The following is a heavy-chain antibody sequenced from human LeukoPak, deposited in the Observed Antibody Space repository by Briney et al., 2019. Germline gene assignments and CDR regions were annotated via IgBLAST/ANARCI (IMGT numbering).Heavy chain of an antibody. Sequence: GGSLRLSCVASGFTFHSYSMNWVRQAPGKGLEWVSSISGSSSSYIYYADSLKGRFTISRDNAKNSLYLQMNSLRAEDTAVYYCARDFYDTSGYYYDYWGQGTLVTVSS. D-gene: IGHD3-22*01. CDR2: ISGSSSSYI. J-gene: IGHJ4*02. CDR1: GFTFHSYS. V-gene: IGHV3-21*01. CDR3: ARDFYDTSGYYYDY.